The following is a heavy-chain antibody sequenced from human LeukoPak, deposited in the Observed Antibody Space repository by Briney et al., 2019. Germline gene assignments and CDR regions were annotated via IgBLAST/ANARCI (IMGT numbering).Heavy chain of an antibody. D-gene: IGHD6-13*01. Sequence: ASVKVSCKTSGYTFTSHGISWVRQAPGQGPEWMGWITVYNGNTIYPQKLQGRVTVTTDTSTSTAYMELRSLTSGDTAMYYCARGLGSSWTPSWFDPWGQGTLVTVSS. CDR3: ARGLGSSWTPSWFDP. J-gene: IGHJ5*02. CDR1: GYTFTSHG. V-gene: IGHV1-18*01. CDR2: ITVYNGNT.